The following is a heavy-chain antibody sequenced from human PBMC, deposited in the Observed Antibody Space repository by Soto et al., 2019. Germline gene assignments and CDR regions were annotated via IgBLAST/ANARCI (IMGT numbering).Heavy chain of an antibody. CDR3: ARDRHYYFMDV. V-gene: IGHV3-48*01. Sequence: HPGGSLRLSCVASGFTFSTYSMNWVRQAPGGGLEWLSYISGSSSTIYYADSVKGRFTISRDNADNSVYLQVDSLRVEDTAVYYCARDRHYYFMDVWGKGTTVTVSS. CDR2: ISGSSSTI. J-gene: IGHJ6*03. CDR1: GFTFSTYS.